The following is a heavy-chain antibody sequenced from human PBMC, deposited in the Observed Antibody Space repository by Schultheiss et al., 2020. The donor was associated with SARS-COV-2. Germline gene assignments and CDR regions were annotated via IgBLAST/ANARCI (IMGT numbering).Heavy chain of an antibody. CDR1: GGSFSGYY. V-gene: IGHV4-34*11. J-gene: IGHJ2*01. CDR3: ARKGIGYYGWYFDL. CDR2: VFYRGGT. D-gene: IGHD2/OR15-2a*01. Sequence: SETLSLTCAVYGGSFSGYYWSWIRQPPGKGLEWIGYVFYRGGTSYNPSLKSRVTISVDTSKNQFSLNLSSVTAADTAVYYCARKGIGYYGWYFDLWGRGTLVTVSS.